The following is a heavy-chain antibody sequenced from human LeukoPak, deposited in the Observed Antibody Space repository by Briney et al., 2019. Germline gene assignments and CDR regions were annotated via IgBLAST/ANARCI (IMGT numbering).Heavy chain of an antibody. CDR2: ISDSGSRT. V-gene: IGHV3-23*01. Sequence: GGSLRLSCVASGFSFSKFAMSWVRQALGKGLEWGSGISDSGSRTYYADSVKGRFTISRDNSKSTLYLQLSRLRVDDTAVYYCAKDGTLWSGAYYFDYWGQGTLVTVSS. CDR1: GFSFSKFA. J-gene: IGHJ4*02. D-gene: IGHD3-10*01. CDR3: AKDGTLWSGAYYFDY.